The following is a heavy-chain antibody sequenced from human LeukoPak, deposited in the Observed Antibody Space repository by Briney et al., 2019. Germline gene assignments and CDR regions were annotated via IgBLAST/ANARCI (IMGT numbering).Heavy chain of an antibody. J-gene: IGHJ6*03. CDR2: ISGSGGST. V-gene: IGHV3-23*01. Sequence: PGGSLRLSCAAPGFTFSSYAMSWVRQAPGKGLEWVSAISGSGGSTYYADSVKGRFTISRDNSKNTLYLQMNSLRAEDTAVYYCAELYDSSAYYYMDVWGKGTTVTVSS. CDR1: GFTFSSYA. D-gene: IGHD3-22*01. CDR3: AELYDSSAYYYMDV.